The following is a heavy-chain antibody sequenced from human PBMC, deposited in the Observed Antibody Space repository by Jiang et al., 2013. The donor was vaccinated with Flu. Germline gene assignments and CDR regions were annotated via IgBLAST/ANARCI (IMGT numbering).Heavy chain of an antibody. CDR3: ARISNPSYSNLFFDY. Sequence: KPTQTLTLTCTFSGFSLSTSGMCVSWIRQPPGKALEWLALIDWDDDKYYSTSLKTRLTISKDTSKNQVVLTMTNMDPVDTATYYCARISNPSYSNLFFDYWGQGTLVTVSS. V-gene: IGHV2-70*01. CDR2: IDWDDDK. D-gene: IGHD4-11*01. CDR1: GFSLSTSGMC. J-gene: IGHJ4*02.